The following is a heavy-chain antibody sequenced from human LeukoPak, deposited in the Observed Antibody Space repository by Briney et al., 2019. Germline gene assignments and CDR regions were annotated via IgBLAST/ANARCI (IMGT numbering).Heavy chain of an antibody. J-gene: IGHJ4*02. V-gene: IGHV3-23*01. D-gene: IGHD6-13*01. CDR1: GLTFCNHV. CDR2: ISGSGGTT. CDR3: TKRISTRSWYAPFDY. Sequence: GGSLRLSCEVSGLTFCNHVRNWVRQAPGKGLEWVSGISGSGGTTYYADSVKGRFSISRDNSKNTLYLQMNSLRADDTAVYYCTKRISTRSWYAPFDYWGQGALVTVSS.